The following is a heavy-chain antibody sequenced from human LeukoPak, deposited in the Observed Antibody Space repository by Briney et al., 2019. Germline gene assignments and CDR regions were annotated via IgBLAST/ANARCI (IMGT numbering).Heavy chain of an antibody. V-gene: IGHV3-23*01. CDR1: GFTFSRYA. Sequence: GGSLRLSCVASGFTFSRYAMNWVRQTPGKWLEWVSLIGTNEARTHYADSVKGRFTISRDNSKNTLFLQMHSVRAEDTAVYYCAKDLDSTDLYDNADWGQGTLVTVSS. CDR2: IGTNEART. D-gene: IGHD2/OR15-2a*01. J-gene: IGHJ1*01. CDR3: AKDLDSTDLYDNAD.